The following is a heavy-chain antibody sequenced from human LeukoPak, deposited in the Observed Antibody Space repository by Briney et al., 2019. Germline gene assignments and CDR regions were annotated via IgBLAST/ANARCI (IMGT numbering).Heavy chain of an antibody. Sequence: PGGSLRLSCAASGFTFSSYGMHWVRQATGKGLGWVSAIGTAGDTYYPGSVKGRFTISRENAKNSLYLQMNSLRAGDTAVYYCTGTTVTTGWFDPWGQGTLVTVSS. V-gene: IGHV3-13*01. J-gene: IGHJ5*02. CDR3: TGTTVTTGWFDP. D-gene: IGHD4-17*01. CDR1: GFTFSSYG. CDR2: IGTAGDT.